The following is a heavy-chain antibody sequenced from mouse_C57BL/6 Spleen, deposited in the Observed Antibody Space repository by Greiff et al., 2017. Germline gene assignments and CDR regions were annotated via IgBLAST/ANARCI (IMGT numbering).Heavy chain of an antibody. CDR3: SSGNYDGYLDY. J-gene: IGHJ2*01. CDR2: INPYNGGT. D-gene: IGHD2-3*01. Sequence: EVQLQQSGPVLVKPGASVKMSCKASGYTFTDYYMNWVKQSTGKSLEWIGVINPYNGGTNYNQKFKGKATLTVDKSSSTAYMELNSLTSEDSAVYYCSSGNYDGYLDYWGQGTTLTVSS. CDR1: GYTFTDYY. V-gene: IGHV1-19*01.